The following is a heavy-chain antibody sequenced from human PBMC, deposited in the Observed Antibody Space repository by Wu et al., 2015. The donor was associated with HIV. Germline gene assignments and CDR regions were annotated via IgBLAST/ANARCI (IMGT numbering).Heavy chain of an antibody. CDR3: ARDWATGTTYTNWFDP. V-gene: IGHV1-2*02. CDR2: INPNSGGT. CDR1: GYTFTGYY. J-gene: IGHJ5*02. D-gene: IGHD1-1*01. Sequence: QVQLVQSGAEVKKPGASVKVSCKASGYTFTGYYMHWVRQAPGQGLEWMGWINPNSGGTNYAQKFQGRVTMTRDTSISTAYMELSRLRSDDTAVYYCARDWATGTTYTNWFDPWGQGTLGPPSPQ.